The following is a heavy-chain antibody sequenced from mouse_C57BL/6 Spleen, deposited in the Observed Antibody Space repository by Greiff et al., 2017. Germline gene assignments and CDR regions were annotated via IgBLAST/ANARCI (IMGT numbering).Heavy chain of an antibody. D-gene: IGHD2-4*01. Sequence: VQLQQPGAELVRPGSSVKLSCKASGYTFTSYWMHWVKQRPLQGLEWIGNIDPSDSETHYNQKFKDKATLTVDTSSSPAYMQRSSLTAEDSAVYYGARRFDYDEGLDYRGQGTTLTVSS. CDR3: ARRFDYDEGLDY. V-gene: IGHV1-52*01. CDR1: GYTFTSYW. J-gene: IGHJ2*01. CDR2: IDPSDSET.